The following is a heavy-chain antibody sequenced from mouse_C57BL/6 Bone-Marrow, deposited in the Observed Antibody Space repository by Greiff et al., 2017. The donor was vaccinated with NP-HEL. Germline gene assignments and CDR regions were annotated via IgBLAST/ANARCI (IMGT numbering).Heavy chain of an antibody. J-gene: IGHJ2*01. D-gene: IGHD2-4*01. CDR3: ARGYYDYDGYYFDY. V-gene: IGHV1-81*01. CDR2: IYPRSGNT. CDR1: GYTFTSYG. Sequence: VQLQQSGAELARPGASVKLSCKASGYTFTSYGISWVKPSTGQGLEWIGEIYPRSGNTYYNEKFKGKATLTADKSSSTAYMELRSLTSEDSAVYFCARGYYDYDGYYFDYWGQGTTLTVSS.